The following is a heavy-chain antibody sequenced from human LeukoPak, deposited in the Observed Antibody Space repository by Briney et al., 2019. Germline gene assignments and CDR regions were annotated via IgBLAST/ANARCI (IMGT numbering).Heavy chain of an antibody. V-gene: IGHV3-23*01. Sequence: PGGSLRLSCAASGFTFSSYAMSWVRQAPGKGLEWVSAISGSGGSTYYADSVKGRFTISRDNSKNTLYLQMNSLRAEDTAVYYCAKECGGDCYSRYYYYYGMDVWGQGTTVTVSS. CDR2: ISGSGGST. D-gene: IGHD2-21*02. CDR1: GFTFSSYA. J-gene: IGHJ6*02. CDR3: AKECGGDCYSRYYYYYGMDV.